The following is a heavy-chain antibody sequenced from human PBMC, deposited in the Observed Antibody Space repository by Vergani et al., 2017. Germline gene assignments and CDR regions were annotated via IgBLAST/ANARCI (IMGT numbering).Heavy chain of an antibody. CDR1: GFTVSSNY. J-gene: IGHJ5*02. D-gene: IGHD6-13*01. CDR2: IYSGGST. CDR3: ARGSGGGRSSWYVNVFDP. Sequence: EVQLVESGGGLVQPGGSLRLSCAASGFTVSSNYMSWVRQAPGKGLEWVSVIYSGGSTYYADSVKGRFTISRDNSKNTLYLQMNSLRAEDTAVYYCARGSGGGRSSWYVNVFDPWGQGTLVTVSS. V-gene: IGHV3-66*01.